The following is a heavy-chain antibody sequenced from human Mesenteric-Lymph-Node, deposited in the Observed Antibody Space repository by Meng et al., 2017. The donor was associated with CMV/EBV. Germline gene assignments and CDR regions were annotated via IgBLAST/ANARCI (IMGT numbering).Heavy chain of an antibody. CDR3: AREGGVVVEAAMDS. V-gene: IGHV4-39*07. CDR2: VFYSGST. CDR1: GGSISNNNYF. J-gene: IGHJ4*02. Sequence: SETLSLTCTVSGGSISNNNYFWGWIRQPPGKGLEWIGSVFYSGSTYYNPSLKSRVTISVDTSKNQFSLRLSSVTAADTAIYYCAREGGVVVEAAMDSWGQGTLVTVSS. D-gene: IGHD2-15*01.